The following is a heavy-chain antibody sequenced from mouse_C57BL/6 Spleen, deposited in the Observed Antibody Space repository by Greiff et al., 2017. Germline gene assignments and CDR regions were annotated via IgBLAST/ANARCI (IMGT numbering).Heavy chain of an antibody. D-gene: IGHD2-1*01. Sequence: QVQLQQPGAELVKPGASVKLSCKASGYTFTSYWMHWVKQRPGQGLEWIGMIHPNSGSTNYNEKFKSKATLTVDKSSSTAYMQLSSLTSEDSAVYYCARVIYYGNLYYFDYWGQGTTLTVSS. CDR2: IHPNSGST. J-gene: IGHJ2*01. CDR1: GYTFTSYW. V-gene: IGHV1-64*01. CDR3: ARVIYYGNLYYFDY.